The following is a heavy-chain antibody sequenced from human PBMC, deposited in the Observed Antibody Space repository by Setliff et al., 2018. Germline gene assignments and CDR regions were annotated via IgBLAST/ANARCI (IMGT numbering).Heavy chain of an antibody. CDR2: ISNDAYTI. V-gene: IGHV3-11*01. J-gene: IGHJ4*02. CDR1: GFSFSDYY. Sequence: GGSLRLSCAASGFSFSDYYMMWILQAPGKGLEWVSYISNDAYTIHYADSMKGRLTISRDNSKNSVFLQMNSLRVEDTAVYYCARVHYETSTYSPTLFDHWGQGALVTVSS. D-gene: IGHD3-22*01. CDR3: ARVHYETSTYSPTLFDH.